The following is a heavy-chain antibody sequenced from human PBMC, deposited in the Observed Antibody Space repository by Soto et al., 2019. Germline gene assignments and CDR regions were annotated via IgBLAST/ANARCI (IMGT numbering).Heavy chain of an antibody. CDR3: ARGEDFWIGYLYYYDY. CDR2: ISGSGCST. CDR1: GFPFSSYA. D-gene: IGHD3-3*01. J-gene: IGHJ4*02. Sequence: EVQLLESGGGFVQPGGSLRLSCGASGFPFSSYAMSWVRQAPGKGLEGVSAISGSGCSTYYEDSVKGLFTISRYNSKNTLYLQINSLRAEDTSVYYCARGEDFWIGYLYYYDYLGQGTLVSVSS. V-gene: IGHV3-23*01.